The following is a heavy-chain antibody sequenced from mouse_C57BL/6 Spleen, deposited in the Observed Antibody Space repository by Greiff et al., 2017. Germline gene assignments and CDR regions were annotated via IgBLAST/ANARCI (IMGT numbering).Heavy chain of an antibody. CDR3: ARGHYDGSDWYFDV. D-gene: IGHD2-3*01. J-gene: IGHJ1*03. CDR2: ISDGGSYT. Sequence: EVLLVESGGGLVKPGGSLKLSCAASGFTFSSYAMSWVRQTPEKGLEWVATISDGGSYTYYPENVKGRFTISRDNAKNTLYLQLSHLTSEDTAMYYCARGHYDGSDWYFDVWGTGTTVTVSS. CDR1: GFTFSSYA. V-gene: IGHV5-4*01.